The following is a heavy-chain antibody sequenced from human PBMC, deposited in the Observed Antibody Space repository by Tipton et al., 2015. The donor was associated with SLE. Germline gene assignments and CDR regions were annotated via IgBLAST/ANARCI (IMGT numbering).Heavy chain of an antibody. CDR3: ARHEAYSGSSPFDI. V-gene: IGHV4-39*01. Sequence: GLVKPSETLSLSCSVSGPGDYMRSDYVNWAWIRQPPGQGPEWIGSVFFSGRTSYNPSLKSRVTISLDTSKNQFSLRLNSVTAADTAVYYCARHEAYSGSSPFDIWGHGTMVTVSS. J-gene: IGHJ3*02. CDR1: GPGDYMRSDYVN. D-gene: IGHD1-26*01. CDR2: VFFSGRT.